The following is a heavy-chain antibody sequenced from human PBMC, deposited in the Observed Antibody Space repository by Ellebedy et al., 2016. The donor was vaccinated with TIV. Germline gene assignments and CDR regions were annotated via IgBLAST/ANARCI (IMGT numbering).Heavy chain of an antibody. CDR3: ARDPSWCWSCLDV. CDR2: AYYRSKWLN. Sequence: SQTLSLTCAISGDSVSDSSTTWNWIRQSPSRGLEWLGRAYYRSKWLNDYAVSVKGRISISPDTPKNQISLQLASVTPEDTAVYYCARDPSWCWSCLDVWGQGTTVTVSS. D-gene: IGHD3-3*01. J-gene: IGHJ6*02. V-gene: IGHV6-1*01. CDR1: GDSVSDSSTT.